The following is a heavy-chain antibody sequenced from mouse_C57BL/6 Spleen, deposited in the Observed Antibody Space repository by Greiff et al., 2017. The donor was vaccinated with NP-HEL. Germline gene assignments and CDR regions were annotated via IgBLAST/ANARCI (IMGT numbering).Heavy chain of an antibody. J-gene: IGHJ2*01. D-gene: IGHD4-1*01. CDR1: GYTFTSYW. Sequence: QVQLQQPGAELVKPGASVKLSCKASGYTFTSYWMHWVKQRPGRGLEWIGRIDPNSGGTKYKEKFKSKATLTVDNPSSTAYMQLRILTSEDSTVYYCARSANWEVGYFDYWGQGTTLTVSS. CDR2: IDPNSGGT. CDR3: ARSANWEVGYFDY. V-gene: IGHV1-72*01.